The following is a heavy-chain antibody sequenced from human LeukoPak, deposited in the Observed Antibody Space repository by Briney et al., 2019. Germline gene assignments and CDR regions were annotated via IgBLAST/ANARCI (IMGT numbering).Heavy chain of an antibody. V-gene: IGHV3-7*01. CDR1: GFTFSSYW. D-gene: IGHD6-6*01. J-gene: IGHJ4*02. Sequence: GGSLRLSCGASGFTFSSYWMSWVRQAPGKGLEGVANINQDGSEKYYVDSVKGRLTISRDNAKNLLYLQMHSLRADDTAVYYCANEGAYTSSSPTGYWGQGTLVAVSS. CDR2: INQDGSEK. CDR3: ANEGAYTSSSPTGY.